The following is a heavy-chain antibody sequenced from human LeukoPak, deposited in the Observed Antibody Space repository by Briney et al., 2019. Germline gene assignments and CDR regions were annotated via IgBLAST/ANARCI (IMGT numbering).Heavy chain of an antibody. J-gene: IGHJ6*02. Sequence: GGSLRLSCAASGFTFSSYDMHWIRQAPGKGLEWVAIISYDGSNKYYADSVKGRFTISRDNSKNTLYLQMSSLRAEDTAVYYCARHREYDSSGMWIPYYYYGMDVWGQGTTVTVSS. CDR1: GFTFSSYD. V-gene: IGHV3-30*03. D-gene: IGHD3-22*01. CDR2: ISYDGSNK. CDR3: ARHREYDSSGMWIPYYYYGMDV.